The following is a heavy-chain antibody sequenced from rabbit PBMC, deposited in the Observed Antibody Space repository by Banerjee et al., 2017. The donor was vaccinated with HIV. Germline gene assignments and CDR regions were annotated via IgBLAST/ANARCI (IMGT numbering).Heavy chain of an antibody. J-gene: IGHJ4*01. CDR3: ARDLPGNSYYFGL. D-gene: IGHD3-1*01. Sequence: LEESGGDLVKPGASLTLTCIASGVSFSGSSYMCWVRQAPGKGLEWIACIDSGSSGFTYFASWAKGRFTISKTSSTTVTLQMTSLTAADTATYFCARDLPGNSYYFGLWGPGTLVTVS. V-gene: IGHV1S40*01. CDR1: GVSFSGSSY. CDR2: IDSGSSGFT.